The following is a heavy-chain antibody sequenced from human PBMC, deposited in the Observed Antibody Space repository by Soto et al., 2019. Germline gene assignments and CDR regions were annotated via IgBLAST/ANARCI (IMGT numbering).Heavy chain of an antibody. Sequence: LRLSCTVSGFTFSSHEMNWVRQAPGKGPEWVAKISESGGTTSYADSVRGRFTITRDNARDSLYMHMNSLRAEDSAVYYCARDRSLIFAVPPYGMDVWGQGTTVTVSS. V-gene: IGHV3-48*03. CDR1: GFTFSSHE. CDR3: ARDRSLIFAVPPYGMDV. CDR2: ISESGGTT. J-gene: IGHJ6*02. D-gene: IGHD3-3*01.